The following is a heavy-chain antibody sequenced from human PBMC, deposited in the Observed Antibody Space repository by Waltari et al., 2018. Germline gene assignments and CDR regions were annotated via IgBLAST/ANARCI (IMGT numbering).Heavy chain of an antibody. Sequence: QVQLQESGPGLVKPSETLSLMCAVSGYSISSGYYWGWIRQPPGKGLDWIGSIFHSGSTYSNPSLKSRVTISVDTSKNQFSLKLSSVTAADTAVYYCVRQNVGTSYLAVWGKGTTVTVSS. CDR3: VRQNVGTSYLAV. CDR2: IFHSGST. J-gene: IGHJ6*03. CDR1: GYSISSGYY. D-gene: IGHD2-8*01. V-gene: IGHV4-38-2*01.